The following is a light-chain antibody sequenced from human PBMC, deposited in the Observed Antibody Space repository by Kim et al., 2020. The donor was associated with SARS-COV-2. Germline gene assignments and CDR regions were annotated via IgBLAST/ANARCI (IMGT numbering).Light chain of an antibody. CDR2: AAS. Sequence: SASVGDRVTITCRASQVINTYLAWFQQKPGHAPKSLIYAASNLHSGVPSRFSASGSGTDFTLTISSLQPEDFAIYYCQQYNRYPYTFGQGTKLEI. V-gene: IGKV1-16*01. J-gene: IGKJ2*01. CDR3: QQYNRYPYT. CDR1: QVINTY.